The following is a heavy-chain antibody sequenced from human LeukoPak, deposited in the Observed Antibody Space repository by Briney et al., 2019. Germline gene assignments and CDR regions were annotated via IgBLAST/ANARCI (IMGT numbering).Heavy chain of an antibody. J-gene: IGHJ3*02. D-gene: IGHD6-13*01. Sequence: PSQTLSLTCTVSGGSISSGGYYWSWIRQPAGKGLEWIGHFYTTGSTNYNPSLKSRVTMSVDTSKNQFSLKLSSVTAADTAVYYCARVGGIAAVPEAFDIWGQGTTVTVSS. CDR3: ARVGGIAAVPEAFDI. CDR1: GGSISSGGYY. V-gene: IGHV4-61*09. CDR2: FYTTGST.